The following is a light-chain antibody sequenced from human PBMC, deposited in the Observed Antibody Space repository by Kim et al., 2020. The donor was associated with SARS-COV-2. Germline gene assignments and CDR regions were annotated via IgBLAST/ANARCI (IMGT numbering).Light chain of an antibody. V-gene: IGKV1-39*01. CDR2: SAS. J-gene: IGKJ2*03. CDR1: QSIRSH. CDR3: QQSYNTLPYS. Sequence: DIQMTQSPSSLSASVGDRVTITCRASQSIRSHLNWYQHKPGRAPKLLIYSASMLQSGVPSRFSGSGSGTDFTLTISDLQLADFATYYCQQSYNTLPYSFGQGTKVDIK.